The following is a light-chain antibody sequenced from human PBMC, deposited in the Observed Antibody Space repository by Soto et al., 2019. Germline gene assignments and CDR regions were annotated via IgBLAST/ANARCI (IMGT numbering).Light chain of an antibody. CDR2: AAS. CDR3: QQSYSTPT. V-gene: IGKV1-39*01. CDR1: QSISSY. Sequence: DIQMTQSPSSLSASVGGRVTITCRASQSISSYLNWYQQKPGEAPKLLIYAASSLQSVVPSRFSGSGSGTDFTLTISSLQPEDFATYYCQQSYSTPTFGQGTKVDIK. J-gene: IGKJ1*01.